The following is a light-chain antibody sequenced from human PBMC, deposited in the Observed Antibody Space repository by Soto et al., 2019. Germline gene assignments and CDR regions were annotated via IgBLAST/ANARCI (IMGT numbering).Light chain of an antibody. CDR1: QSISSW. J-gene: IGKJ1*01. Sequence: DIQMTQSPSTLSASVGDRVTITCRASQSISSWLAWYQQKPGKDPKLLIFDASSLERGVPSRFSGSESGTEFTLTIISLQPVDFATYYCQQYNSYPWTFGQGTKVDIK. CDR3: QQYNSYPWT. V-gene: IGKV1-5*01. CDR2: DAS.